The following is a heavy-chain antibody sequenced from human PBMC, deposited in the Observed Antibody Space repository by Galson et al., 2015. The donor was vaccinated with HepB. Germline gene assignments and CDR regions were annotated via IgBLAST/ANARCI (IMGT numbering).Heavy chain of an antibody. Sequence: SVKVSCKASGYNFIDYAIQWVRQAPGQRLEWMGWINIGNDDRKYSEKFQGRIAFNRDTSASTAYMELSNLRSEDTAIYYCARSTTVGTPSDYWGQGTLATVSS. CDR1: GYNFIDYA. CDR3: ARSTTVGTPSDY. D-gene: IGHD4-23*01. V-gene: IGHV1-3*04. CDR2: INIGNDDR. J-gene: IGHJ4*02.